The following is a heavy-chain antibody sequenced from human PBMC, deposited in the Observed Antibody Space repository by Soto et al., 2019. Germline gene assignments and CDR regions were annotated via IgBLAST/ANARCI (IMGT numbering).Heavy chain of an antibody. CDR1: GFSLSTSGVG. CDR3: AGGVRYCSRPNCPYCFDS. Sequence: QITLKESGPTLVKPTQTLTLTCTFSGFSLSTSGVGVGWIRQPPGKALEWLALIYWDDDKRYSPSLNNRLTSTKDTSKNQVVIRMTNEDPMDTATYYCAGGVRYCSRPNCPYCFDSWGQGTLVTVSS. CDR2: IYWDDDK. V-gene: IGHV2-5*02. D-gene: IGHD2-8*01. J-gene: IGHJ5*01.